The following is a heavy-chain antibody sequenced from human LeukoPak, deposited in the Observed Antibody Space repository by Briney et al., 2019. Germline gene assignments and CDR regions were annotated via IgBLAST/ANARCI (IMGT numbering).Heavy chain of an antibody. CDR2: IYYSGST. V-gene: IGHV4-59*01. Sequence: PSETLSLTCTVSGGSISSYYWSWIRHPPGKGLGWIGYIYYSGSTNYNPSLKSRVTISVDTSKNQFSLKLSSVTAADTAVYYCAKGPGIAVAGTSNYFDYWGQGTLVTVSS. CDR1: GGSISSYY. J-gene: IGHJ4*02. CDR3: AKGPGIAVAGTSNYFDY. D-gene: IGHD6-19*01.